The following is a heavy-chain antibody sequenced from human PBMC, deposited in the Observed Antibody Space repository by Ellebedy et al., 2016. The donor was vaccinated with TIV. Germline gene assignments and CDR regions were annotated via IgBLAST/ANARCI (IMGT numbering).Heavy chain of an antibody. CDR1: GFTFSSYA. V-gene: IGHV3-23*01. Sequence: GESLKISXAASGFTFSSYALTWVRQAPGKGLEWISLINANSATIYYADSVKGRFTISRDNSKNTLFLQMNSLRADDTAVYYCAILQGGATMQYFFDYWGQGTLVTVSS. D-gene: IGHD1-26*01. CDR3: AILQGGATMQYFFDY. CDR2: INANSATI. J-gene: IGHJ4*02.